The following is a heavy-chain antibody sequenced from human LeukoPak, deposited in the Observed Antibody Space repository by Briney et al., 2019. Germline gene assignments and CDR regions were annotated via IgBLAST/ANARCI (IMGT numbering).Heavy chain of an antibody. J-gene: IGHJ6*02. D-gene: IGHD3-10*02. CDR1: GFTFSSYA. CDR2: ISGSGGST. Sequence: GGSLRLSCAASGFTFSSYAMSWVRQAPGKGLEWVSAISGSGGSTYYADSVKGRFTISRDISKNTLFLQMNSLTSEDTAIYYCARDLSGAYYALDVWGQGTTVIVYS. CDR3: ARDLSGAYYALDV. V-gene: IGHV3-23*01.